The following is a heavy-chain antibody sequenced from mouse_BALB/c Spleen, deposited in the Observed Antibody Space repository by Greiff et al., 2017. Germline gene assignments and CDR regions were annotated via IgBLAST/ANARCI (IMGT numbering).Heavy chain of an antibody. V-gene: IGHV2-2*02. CDR2: IWSGGST. CDR1: GFSLTSYG. D-gene: IGHD2-4*01. J-gene: IGHJ4*01. CDR3: ARRGGRDYPYAMDY. Sequence: VQLQESGPGLVQPSQSLSISCTVSGFSLTSYGVHWVRQSPGKGLEWLGVIWSGGSTAYNAAFISRLSIIKDNSKSQVFFKMNSLQANDTAIYYCARRGGRDYPYAMDYWGQGTSVTGAS.